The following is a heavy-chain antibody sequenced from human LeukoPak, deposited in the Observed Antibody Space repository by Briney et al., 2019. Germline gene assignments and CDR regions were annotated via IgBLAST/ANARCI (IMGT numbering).Heavy chain of an antibody. J-gene: IGHJ4*02. D-gene: IGHD3-3*01. V-gene: IGHV4-30-4*08. CDR2: IYYSGST. Sequence: SQTLSLTCTVSGGSISSGDYYWSWIRQPPGKGREWIGYIYYSGSTYYNPSLKSRVTISVDTSKNQFSLKLSSVTAADAAVYYCARAGGTYYDFWSGYPLIDYWGQGTLVTVSS. CDR1: GGSISSGDYY. CDR3: ARAGGTYYDFWSGYPLIDY.